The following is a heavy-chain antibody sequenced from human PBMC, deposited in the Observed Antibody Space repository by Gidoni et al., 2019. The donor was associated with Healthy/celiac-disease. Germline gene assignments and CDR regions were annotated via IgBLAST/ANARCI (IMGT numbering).Heavy chain of an antibody. CDR1: GGTFSSYT. CDR2: IIPILGIA. V-gene: IGHV1-69*08. Sequence: QVQLVQSGAEVKKPGSSVKVSCKASGGTFSSYTISWVRQAPGQGLEWMGRIIPILGIANYEQKFQGRVTITADKSTSTAYMELSSLRSEDTAVYYCARDGGGDRDYYYYGMDVWGQGTTVTVSS. D-gene: IGHD2-21*02. CDR3: ARDGGGDRDYYYYGMDV. J-gene: IGHJ6*02.